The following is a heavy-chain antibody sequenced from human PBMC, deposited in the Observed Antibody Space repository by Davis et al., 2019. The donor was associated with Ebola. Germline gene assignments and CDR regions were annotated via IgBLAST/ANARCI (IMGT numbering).Heavy chain of an antibody. CDR3: AKTRSYDAFDI. D-gene: IGHD1-26*01. CDR1: GFTFSIYW. V-gene: IGHV3-30*18. CDR2: ISYDGSNK. Sequence: GESLKISCAASGFTFSIYWMSWVRQAPGKGLEWVAVISYDGSNKYYADSVKGRFTISRDNSKNTLYLQMNSLRAEDTAVYYCAKTRSYDAFDIWGQGTMVTVSS. J-gene: IGHJ3*02.